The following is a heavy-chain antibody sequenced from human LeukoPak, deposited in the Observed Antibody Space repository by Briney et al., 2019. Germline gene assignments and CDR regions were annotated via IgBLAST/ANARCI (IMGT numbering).Heavy chain of an antibody. V-gene: IGHV3-30*04. CDR1: GLIFDDYT. CDR2: ISYDGSNK. Sequence: GGSLRLSCAASGLIFDDYTMHWVRQAPGKGLEWVAVISYDGSNKYYADSVKGRFTISRDNSKNTLYLQMNSLRAEDTAVYYCARGGKMTTSPYGYWGQGTLVTVSS. D-gene: IGHD2-2*01. J-gene: IGHJ4*02. CDR3: ARGGKMTTSPYGY.